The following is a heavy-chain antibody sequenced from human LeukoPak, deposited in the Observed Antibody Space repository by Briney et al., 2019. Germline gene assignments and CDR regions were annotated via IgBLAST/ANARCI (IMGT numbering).Heavy chain of an antibody. Sequence: HPGGSLRLSCAASGFIFSNYWMHWVRHAPGKGLVWVSHIKSDGSSTRYADSVKGRFTISRDNAKNTLYLQMNSLRAEDTAVYYCARMYSSGWPRPMMRGGDYWGQGTLVTVSS. J-gene: IGHJ4*02. CDR3: ARMYSSGWPRPMMRGGDY. CDR2: IKSDGSST. D-gene: IGHD6-19*01. V-gene: IGHV3-74*01. CDR1: GFIFSNYW.